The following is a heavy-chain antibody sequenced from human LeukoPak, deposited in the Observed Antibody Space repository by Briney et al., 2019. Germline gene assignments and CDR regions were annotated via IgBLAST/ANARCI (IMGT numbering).Heavy chain of an antibody. CDR3: ARSYYGDYGDAFDI. D-gene: IGHD4-17*01. V-gene: IGHV4-59*08. Sequence: SETLSLTCTVSGGSISSYYWSWIRQPPGKGLEWIGYIYYSGSTNYNPSLKSRVTISVDTSKNQFSLKLSSVTAADTAVYYCARSYYGDYGDAFDIWGQGTMVTVSS. CDR2: IYYSGST. CDR1: GGSISSYY. J-gene: IGHJ3*02.